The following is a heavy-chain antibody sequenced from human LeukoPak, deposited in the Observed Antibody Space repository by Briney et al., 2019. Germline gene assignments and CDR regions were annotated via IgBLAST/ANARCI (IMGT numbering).Heavy chain of an antibody. D-gene: IGHD2-2*01. V-gene: IGHV1-2*02. CDR1: RYTFTGYY. J-gene: IGHJ4*02. Sequence: GASVKVSCKASRYTFTGYYMHWVRQAPGQGVEWMGWINPNSGGTNYAQKLQGRVTLTRDTSISTAYMDLSRLRSDDTAVYYCAREVGSSATPFDYWGQGTLVTVSS. CDR2: INPNSGGT. CDR3: AREVGSSATPFDY.